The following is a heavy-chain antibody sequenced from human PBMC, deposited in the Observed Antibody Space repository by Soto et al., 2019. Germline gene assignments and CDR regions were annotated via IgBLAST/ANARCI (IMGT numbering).Heavy chain of an antibody. CDR2: IYYNGNT. Sequence: QVQLQESGPGLVKTSETLSLTCSVSGGSISNHYWSWIRQPPGKGLEWIGYIYYNGNTNYNPSLKRRVTMSVDTSRNQISLKLTTATAADTAVYYCTRANWYSEYWGQGTLVTVSS. J-gene: IGHJ4*02. D-gene: IGHD7-27*01. CDR3: TRANWYSEY. V-gene: IGHV4-59*11. CDR1: GGSISNHY.